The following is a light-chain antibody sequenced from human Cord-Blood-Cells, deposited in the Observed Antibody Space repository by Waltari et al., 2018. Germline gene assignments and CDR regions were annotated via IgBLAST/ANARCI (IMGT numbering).Light chain of an antibody. Sequence: EIVMTQSPATLSVSPGERATLSCRASQSVSSNLAWYQQKPGQAPRLLIYGAYTRATGIPARCSCSGSGTEFTLTISSLQSEDFAVYYCQQYNNWPPYTFGQGTKLEIK. CDR2: GAY. CDR1: QSVSSN. V-gene: IGKV3-15*01. CDR3: QQYNNWPPYT. J-gene: IGKJ2*01.